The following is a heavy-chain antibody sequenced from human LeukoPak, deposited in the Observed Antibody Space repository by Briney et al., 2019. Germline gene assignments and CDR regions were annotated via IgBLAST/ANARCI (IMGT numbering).Heavy chain of an antibody. D-gene: IGHD6-13*01. CDR1: GGSIRSTSYY. CDR3: ARDLYSSRTNDAFVI. CDR2: IYYCGST. Sequence: SETLSLTCTVSGGSIRSTSYYWGWIRQPPGKGLEWIGSIYYCGSTYYNPSLKSRVTISVDTSKNQFSLKLSSVTAADTAVYYCARDLYSSRTNDAFVIWGQGTMVIVSS. V-gene: IGHV4-39*07. J-gene: IGHJ3*02.